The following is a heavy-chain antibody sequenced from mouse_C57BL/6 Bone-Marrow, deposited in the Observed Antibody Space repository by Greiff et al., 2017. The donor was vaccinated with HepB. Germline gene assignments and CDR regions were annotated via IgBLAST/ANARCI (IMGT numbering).Heavy chain of an antibody. CDR3: ARELRLRYAMDY. J-gene: IGHJ4*01. CDR2: ISDGGSYT. Sequence: EVMLVESGGGLVKPGGSLKLSCAASGFTFSSYAMSWVRQTPEKRLEWVATISDGGSYTYYPDNVKGRFTISRDNAKNNLYVQMSHLKSEDTAMYYCARELRLRYAMDYWGQGTSVTVSS. V-gene: IGHV5-4*01. CDR1: GFTFSSYA. D-gene: IGHD3-2*02.